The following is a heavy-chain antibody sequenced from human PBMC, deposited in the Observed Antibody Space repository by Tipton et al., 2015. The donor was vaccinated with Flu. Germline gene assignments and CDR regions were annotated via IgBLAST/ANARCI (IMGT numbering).Heavy chain of an antibody. J-gene: IGHJ6*02. CDR2: GSTSGTT. CDR3: ATSRPHRYSYGMDV. V-gene: IGHV4-61*02. Sequence: TPSLTCTVSGGSVTSGSYYWNWIRQPAGKGLEWIGRGSTSGTTNYNPSLQSRVTISVDTSKNQFSLRLISVTAADTAVYYCATSRPHRYSYGMDVWGQGATVSVSS. D-gene: IGHD3-10*01. CDR1: GGSVTSGSYY.